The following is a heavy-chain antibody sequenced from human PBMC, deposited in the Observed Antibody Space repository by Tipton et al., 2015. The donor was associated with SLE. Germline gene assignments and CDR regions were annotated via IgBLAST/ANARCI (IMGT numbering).Heavy chain of an antibody. CDR3: ARANPIAAAGIDFDY. Sequence: QSGAEVKKPGSSVKVSCKASGGTFSSYAISWVRQAPGQGLEWMGGIIPIFGTANYAQKFQGRVTITTDESTGTAYMELSSLRSEDTAVYYCARANPIAAAGIDFDYWGQGTLVTVSS. CDR2: IIPIFGTA. V-gene: IGHV1-69*05. CDR1: GGTFSSYA. J-gene: IGHJ4*02. D-gene: IGHD6-13*01.